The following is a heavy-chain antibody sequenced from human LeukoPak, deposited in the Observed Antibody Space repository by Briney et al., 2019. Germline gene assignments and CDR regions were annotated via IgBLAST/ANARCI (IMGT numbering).Heavy chain of an antibody. J-gene: IGHJ3*02. CDR2: ISYDGSNK. CDR1: GFTFSSYS. Sequence: GGSLRLSCAASGFTFSSYSMHWVRQAPGKGLEWVAVISYDGSNKYYADSVKGRFTISRDNSKNTLYLQMNSLRAEDTAVYYCAKLREIVVVSYAFDIWGQGTMVTVSS. CDR3: AKLREIVVVSYAFDI. V-gene: IGHV3-30*18. D-gene: IGHD3-22*01.